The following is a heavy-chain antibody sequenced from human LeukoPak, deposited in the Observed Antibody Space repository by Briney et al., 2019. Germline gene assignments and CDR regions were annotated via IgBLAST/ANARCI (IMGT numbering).Heavy chain of an antibody. V-gene: IGHV3-66*01. CDR1: GLTVSSNY. D-gene: IGHD4-23*01. CDR3: ARRPDYGGTPTFDY. Sequence: GGSLRLSCAASGLTVSSNYMSWARQAPGKGLEWVSVIYSGGSTYYADSVKGRFTISRDNSKNTLYLQMNNLRVEDTAVYYCARRPDYGGTPTFDYWGQGTLVTVSS. CDR2: IYSGGST. J-gene: IGHJ4*02.